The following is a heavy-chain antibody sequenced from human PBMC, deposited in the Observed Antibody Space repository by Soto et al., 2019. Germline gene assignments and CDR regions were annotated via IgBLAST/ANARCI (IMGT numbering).Heavy chain of an antibody. J-gene: IGHJ3*02. CDR1: GYTFSDYY. CDR2: INPKSGGT. D-gene: IGHD3-10*01. V-gene: IGHV1-2*02. CDR3: ARHRESMVRGAIIGGAFDI. Sequence: QVQLVQSGAEVKRPGASVRVSCKASGYTFSDYYVHWVRQAPGQGPEWMAWINPKSGGTHYGQMFQGRVTMTRDTSISAAYMELSNMKSDDTAIYYCARHRESMVRGAIIGGAFDIWGQGTMLTVSS.